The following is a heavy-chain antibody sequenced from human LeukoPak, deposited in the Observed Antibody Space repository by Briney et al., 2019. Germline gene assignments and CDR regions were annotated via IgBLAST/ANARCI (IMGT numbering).Heavy chain of an antibody. Sequence: GGSLRLSCVASGFPFSSYWMTWVRQAPGKGLEWVANIKQDGSKKSYVDSVKGRFTISRDNSKNTLYLQMNSLRAEDTAVYYCAKEDPTAIVVVVAATFDYWGQGTLVTVSS. CDR2: IKQDGSKK. J-gene: IGHJ4*02. V-gene: IGHV3-7*03. D-gene: IGHD2-15*01. CDR3: AKEDPTAIVVVVAATFDY. CDR1: GFPFSSYW.